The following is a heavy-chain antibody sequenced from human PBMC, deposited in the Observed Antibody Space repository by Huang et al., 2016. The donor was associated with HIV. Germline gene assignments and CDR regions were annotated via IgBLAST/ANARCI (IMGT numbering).Heavy chain of an antibody. V-gene: IGHV3-49*03. Sequence: QLVESGGDSVQSGRSLRLSCRGSGFIFNDFAVNWFRQSPVSGLEWIGFVRSKAFGGASKSAPSVKDRFTVSRDEAKNVAFLQMDNLQVDDTAIYYCSPSGDDYFYFYMDVWGNGTTVIVS. D-gene: IGHD4-17*01. CDR3: SPSGDDYFYFYMDV. CDR2: VRSKAFGGAS. CDR1: GFIFNDFA. J-gene: IGHJ6*03.